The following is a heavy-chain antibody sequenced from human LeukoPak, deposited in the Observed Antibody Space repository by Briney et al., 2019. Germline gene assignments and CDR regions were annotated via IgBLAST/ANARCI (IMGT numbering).Heavy chain of an antibody. J-gene: IGHJ6*04. CDR1: GFTFSSFG. Sequence: GGSLRLSCAASGFTFSSFGMYWVRQAPGKGLEWVSAINTAATTYNADSVKGRFTISRDNAKNSLYLQMNSLRAEDTAVYYCARGRSYGMDVWGKGTTVTVSS. CDR2: INTAATT. V-gene: IGHV3-48*04. D-gene: IGHD3-3*01. CDR3: ARGRSYGMDV.